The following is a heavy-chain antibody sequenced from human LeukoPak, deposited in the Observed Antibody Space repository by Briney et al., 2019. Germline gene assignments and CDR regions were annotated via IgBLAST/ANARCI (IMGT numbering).Heavy chain of an antibody. Sequence: GGSLRLSCAASGFTVSSNYMSWVRQAPGKGLEWVSVIYSGGSTYYADSVKGRFTISRDNSKNTLYLQMNSLRAEDTAVYYCARGPDYGDYAFDPWGQGTLVTVSS. D-gene: IGHD4-17*01. J-gene: IGHJ5*02. CDR1: GFTVSSNY. V-gene: IGHV3-53*01. CDR2: IYSGGST. CDR3: ARGPDYGDYAFDP.